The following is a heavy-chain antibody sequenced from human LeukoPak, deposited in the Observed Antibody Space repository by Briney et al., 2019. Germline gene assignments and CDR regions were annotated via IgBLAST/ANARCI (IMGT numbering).Heavy chain of an antibody. J-gene: IGHJ4*02. CDR3: ARKGSYLGPPDY. CDR2: INHSGST. D-gene: IGHD3-16*02. CDR1: GFTFSNYG. Sequence: GSLRLSCAASGFTFSNYGMHWIRQPPGKGLEWIGEINHSGSTNYNPSLKSRVTISVDTSKNQFSLKLSSVTAADTAVYYCARKGSYLGPPDYWGQGTLVTVSS. V-gene: IGHV4-34*01.